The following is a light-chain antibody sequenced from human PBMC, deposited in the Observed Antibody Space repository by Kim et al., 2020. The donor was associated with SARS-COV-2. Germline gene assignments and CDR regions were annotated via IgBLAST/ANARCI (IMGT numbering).Light chain of an antibody. V-gene: IGLV3-19*01. CDR1: SLRSYY. CDR3: NSRDSSGDLVWV. Sequence: SSELTQDPAVSVALGQTVRITCQGDSLRSYYASWYQQKPGQAPVLVIYGKNNRPSGIPDRFSGSSSGNTASLTITGPQAEDEADYYCNSRDSSGDLVWVF. CDR2: GKN. J-gene: IGLJ3*02.